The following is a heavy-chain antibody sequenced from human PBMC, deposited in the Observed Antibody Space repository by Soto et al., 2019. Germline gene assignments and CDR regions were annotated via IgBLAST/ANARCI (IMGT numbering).Heavy chain of an antibody. D-gene: IGHD3-16*02. Sequence: SETLSLTCAVYGGSFSGYYWSWIRQPPGKGLEWIGEINHSGSTNYNPSLKSRVTISVDTSKNQFSLKLSSVTAADTAVYYCERSIWGSYRYTQEFEFWGQGTLVNVSS. CDR1: GGSFSGYY. CDR2: INHSGST. CDR3: ERSIWGSYRYTQEFEF. J-gene: IGHJ4*02. V-gene: IGHV4-34*01.